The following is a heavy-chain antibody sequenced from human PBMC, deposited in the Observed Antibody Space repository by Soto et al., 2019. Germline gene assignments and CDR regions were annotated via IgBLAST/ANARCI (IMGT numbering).Heavy chain of an antibody. CDR1: GYTFTSYD. J-gene: IGHJ4*02. V-gene: IGHV1-8*01. CDR2: MNPNSGNT. CDR3: AKSDSSSSPPFDY. Sequence: GASVKVSCKASGYTFTSYDINWVRQATGQGLEWMGWMNPNSGNTGYAQRFQGRVTMTRNTSISTAYMELSSLRSEDTAVYYCAKSDSSSSPPFDYWGQGTLVTVAS. D-gene: IGHD6-13*01.